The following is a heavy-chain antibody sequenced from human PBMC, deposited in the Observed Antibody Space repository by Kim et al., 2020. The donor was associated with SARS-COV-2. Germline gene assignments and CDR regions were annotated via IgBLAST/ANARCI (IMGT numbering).Heavy chain of an antibody. V-gene: IGHV1-3*01. D-gene: IGHD3-16*02. Sequence: ASVKVSCKASGYTFTTYTMHWVRQAPGQRLEWMGWINAGNGNTKYSHKFQATVTIRRDAYASTADMELSSLRSEDTAIYYCARADQELRLGELSLFSGMDVWGQGTAVTVSS. J-gene: IGHJ6*02. CDR2: INAGNGNT. CDR1: GYTFTTYT. CDR3: ARADQELRLGELSLFSGMDV.